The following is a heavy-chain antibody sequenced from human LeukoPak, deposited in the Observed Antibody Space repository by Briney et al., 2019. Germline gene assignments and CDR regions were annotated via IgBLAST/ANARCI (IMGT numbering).Heavy chain of an antibody. J-gene: IGHJ6*03. D-gene: IGHD5-18*01. CDR3: ARAYSYGSVYYYYYMDV. CDR1: GGSFSGYY. Sequence: PSETLSLTCAVYGGSFSGYYWSWIRQPPGKGLEWIGEINHSGSTNYNPSLKSRVTISVDTSKNQFSLKLSSVTAADTAVYYCARAYSYGSVYYYYYMDVWGKGTTVTVSS. V-gene: IGHV4-34*01. CDR2: INHSGST.